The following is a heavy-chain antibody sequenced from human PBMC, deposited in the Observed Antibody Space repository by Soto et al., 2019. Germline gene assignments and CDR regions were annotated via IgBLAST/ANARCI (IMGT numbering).Heavy chain of an antibody. CDR3: ARRGYSSSWYYYYYYGMDV. CDR1: GYTFTSYD. V-gene: IGHV1-8*01. CDR2: MNPNSGNT. J-gene: IGHJ6*02. Sequence: QVQLVQSGAEVKKPGASVKVSCKASGYTFTSYDINWVRQATGQGLEWMGWMNPNSGNTGYAQKFQGRVTMTRNTXISAADMELSSLRSEDTAVYYCARRGYSSSWYYYYYYGMDVWGQGTTVTVSS. D-gene: IGHD6-13*01.